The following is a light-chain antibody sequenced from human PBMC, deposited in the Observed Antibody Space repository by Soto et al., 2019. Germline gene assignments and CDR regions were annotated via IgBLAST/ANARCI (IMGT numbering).Light chain of an antibody. CDR1: SSDVGDYKF. CDR3: SSYAGNNNVV. Sequence: QSALTQPPSASGSPGQSVTISCTGTSSDVGDYKFVSWYQQHPGKAPKLLIYEVSRRPPGVPDRFSGSKSGNTASLTVSGLQAEDEADYYCSSYAGNNNVVFGGGTKLTVL. J-gene: IGLJ2*01. CDR2: EVS. V-gene: IGLV2-8*01.